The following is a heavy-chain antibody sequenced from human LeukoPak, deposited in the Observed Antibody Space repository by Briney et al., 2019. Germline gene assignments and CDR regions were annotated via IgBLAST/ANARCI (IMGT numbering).Heavy chain of an antibody. V-gene: IGHV4-59*01. CDR3: AKTPTGTYYFDY. CDR2: IYYSGST. D-gene: IGHD1-1*01. Sequence: SETLSLTCTVSGGSISSYYWSWIRQPPGKGLEWIGYIYYSGSTNHNPSLKGRVTISLDTSKNQFSLKLSSVTAADTAVYYCAKTPTGTYYFDYWGQGTLVTVSS. CDR1: GGSISSYY. J-gene: IGHJ4*02.